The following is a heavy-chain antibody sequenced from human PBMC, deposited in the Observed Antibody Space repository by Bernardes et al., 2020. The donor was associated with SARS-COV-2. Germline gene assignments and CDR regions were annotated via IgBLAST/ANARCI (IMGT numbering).Heavy chain of an antibody. J-gene: IGHJ4*02. CDR1: GYTFTSYV. V-gene: IGHV1-3*01. CDR2: INAGNGNT. CDR3: ARGVWSSSWKDFDY. D-gene: IGHD6-13*01. Sequence: ASVKVSCKASGYTFTSYVMHCVRQAPGQRLEWMGWINAGNGNTKYSQKFQGRVTITRDTSASTAYMELSSLRSEDTAVYYCARGVWSSSWKDFDYWGQGTLVTVSS.